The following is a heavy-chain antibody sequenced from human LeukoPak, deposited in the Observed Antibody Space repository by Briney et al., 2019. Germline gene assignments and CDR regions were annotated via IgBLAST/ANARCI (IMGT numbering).Heavy chain of an antibody. CDR3: ARDGDPDYGDGMDV. D-gene: IGHD4-17*01. Sequence: SETLSLTCTVSGGSVTSGGYFWSWIRRPPGNGLEWIGYIYHSGTTYYNPSLKSRVIISVDTSKNQFSLKLSSVTAADTAVYYCARDGDPDYGDGMDVWGQGTTVTVSS. V-gene: IGHV4-30-2*01. CDR2: IYHSGTT. CDR1: GGSVTSGGYF. J-gene: IGHJ6*02.